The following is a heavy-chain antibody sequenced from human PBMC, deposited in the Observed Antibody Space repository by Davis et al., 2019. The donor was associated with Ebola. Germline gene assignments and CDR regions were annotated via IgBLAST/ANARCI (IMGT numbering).Heavy chain of an antibody. V-gene: IGHV4-39*07. CDR2: IYYSGIT. CDR1: GGSIISSSSY. D-gene: IGHD2-15*01. Sequence: SETLSLTCTVSGGSIISSSSYWGWIRQPPRKGLEWIGSIYYSGITYYNPSLKSRVTISVDTSKNQFSLKLSSVTAADTAVYYCARTPYCSGGSCYSNPHFDYWGQGTLVTVSS. J-gene: IGHJ4*02. CDR3: ARTPYCSGGSCYSNPHFDY.